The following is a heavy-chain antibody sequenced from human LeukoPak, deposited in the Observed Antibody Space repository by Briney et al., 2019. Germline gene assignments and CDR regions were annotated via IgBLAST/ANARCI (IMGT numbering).Heavy chain of an antibody. CDR1: GYTFTSYG. CDR2: ISAYYGNT. Sequence: ASVKVSCKASGYTFTSYGISWVRQAPGQGLEWMGWISAYYGNTNYAQKLQGRVTMTTDTSTSTAYMELRSLRSDDTAVYYCARSIFRSWGYDFWSGYYTAYWGQGTLVTVSS. CDR3: ARSIFRSWGYDFWSGYYTAY. D-gene: IGHD3-3*01. J-gene: IGHJ4*02. V-gene: IGHV1-18*01.